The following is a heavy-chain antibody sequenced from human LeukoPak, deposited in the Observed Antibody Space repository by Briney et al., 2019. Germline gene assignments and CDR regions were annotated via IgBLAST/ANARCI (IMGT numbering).Heavy chain of an antibody. CDR3: AKAVVGYTYAFDS. CDR1: RFTFNNYG. CDR2: IQYDGNSK. D-gene: IGHD5-18*01. Sequence: GGSLRLSCAASRFTFNNYGMHWVRQAPGKGLEWVAFIQYDGNSKYYIDSVKGRFSISRDNSKNTLYLQMNSLRPEDTAVYFCAKAVVGYTYAFDSWGQGTLVTVSS. J-gene: IGHJ4*02. V-gene: IGHV3-30*02.